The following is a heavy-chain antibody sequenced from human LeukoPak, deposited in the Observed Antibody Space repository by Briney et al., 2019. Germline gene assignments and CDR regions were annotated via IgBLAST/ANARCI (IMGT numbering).Heavy chain of an antibody. J-gene: IGHJ4*02. CDR2: ISSTSSYI. D-gene: IGHD3-10*01. V-gene: IGHV3-21*01. CDR1: GFTFSRYT. Sequence: GGSLRLSCAASGFTFSRYTMNWVRQAPGKGLEWVSSISSTSSYIHYADSVKGRFTISRGNAKNSLFLQMNSLRAEDTAVYYCARDPFSSGSYWGQGTLVTVSS. CDR3: ARDPFSSGSY.